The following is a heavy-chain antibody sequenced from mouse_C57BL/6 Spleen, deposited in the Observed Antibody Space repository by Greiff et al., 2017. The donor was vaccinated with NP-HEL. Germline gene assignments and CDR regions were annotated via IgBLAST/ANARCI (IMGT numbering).Heavy chain of an antibody. D-gene: IGHD1-2*01. CDR1: GYTFTDYY. CDR3: ADGGRPYFDV. V-gene: IGHV1-26*01. CDR2: INPNNGGT. Sequence: EVQLQQSGPELVKPGASVKISCKASGYTFTDYYMNWVKQSHGKSLEWIGDINPNNGGTSYNQKFKGKATLTVDKSSSTAYMELRSLTSEDSAVYYCADGGRPYFDVWGTGTTVTVSS. J-gene: IGHJ1*03.